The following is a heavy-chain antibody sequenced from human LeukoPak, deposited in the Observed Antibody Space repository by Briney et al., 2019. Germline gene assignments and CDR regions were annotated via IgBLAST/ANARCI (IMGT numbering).Heavy chain of an antibody. CDR3: ARDPWMTGTTLKYGMDV. J-gene: IGHJ6*02. CDR2: TYYRSKWYN. V-gene: IGHV6-1*01. Sequence: SQTLSLTCAISGDSVSSNSAAWNWIRQSPSRGLEWLGRTYYRSKWYNDYAVSVKSRITINPDTSKNQFSLQLNSVTPEDTAVYYCARDPWMTGTTLKYGMDVWGQGTTVTVSS. CDR1: GDSVSSNSAA. D-gene: IGHD1-7*01.